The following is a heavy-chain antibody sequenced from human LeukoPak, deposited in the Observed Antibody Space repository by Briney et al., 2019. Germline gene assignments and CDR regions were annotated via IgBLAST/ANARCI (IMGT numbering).Heavy chain of an antibody. CDR1: GFTFSSYG. V-gene: IGHV3-30*18. CDR3: AKDLYRPAGYYGMDV. Sequence: GRSLRLSCAASGFTFSSYGMHWVRQAPGKGLEWGAVISYDGSNKYYADSVKGRFTISRDNSKNTLYLQMNSLRAEDTAVYYCAKDLYRPAGYYGMDVWGQGTTVTVSS. D-gene: IGHD2-2*01. J-gene: IGHJ6*02. CDR2: ISYDGSNK.